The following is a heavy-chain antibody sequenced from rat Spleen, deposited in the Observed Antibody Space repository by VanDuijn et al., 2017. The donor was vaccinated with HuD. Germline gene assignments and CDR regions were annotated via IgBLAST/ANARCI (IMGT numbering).Heavy chain of an antibody. J-gene: IGHJ2*01. Sequence: QVQLKESGPGLVQPSQTLSLTCTVSGFSLTSYNVHWVRQPPGKGLEWMGAIWSGGSTDYNSALKSRLSISRDTSKNQVFLKMNSLQSEDTTTYYCAREGSGGFDYWGQGVMVTVSS. V-gene: IGHV2-45*01. CDR1: GFSLTSYN. CDR2: IWSGGST. D-gene: IGHD1-11*01. CDR3: AREGSGGFDY.